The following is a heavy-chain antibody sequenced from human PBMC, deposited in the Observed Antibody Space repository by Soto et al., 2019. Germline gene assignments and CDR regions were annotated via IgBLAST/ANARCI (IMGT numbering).Heavy chain of an antibody. CDR1: GFTFSSYG. J-gene: IGHJ4*02. CDR3: AKETAVTSCFDY. Sequence: QVELVESGGGVVQPGRSLRLSCAASGFTFSSYGMHWVRQAPGKGLEWVAVISHDGSRKSYADSVKGRFTISRDNSKNTLDLQMDRLRTEDTAVYYCAKETAVTSCFDYWGQGTLVTVSS. D-gene: IGHD4-17*01. V-gene: IGHV3-30*18. CDR2: ISHDGSRK.